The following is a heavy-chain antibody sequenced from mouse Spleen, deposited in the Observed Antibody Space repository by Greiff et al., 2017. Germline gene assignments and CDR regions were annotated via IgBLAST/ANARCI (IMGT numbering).Heavy chain of an antibody. V-gene: IGHV5-15*04. CDR2: ICTLAYSI. D-gene: IGHD4-1*01. Sequence: VTPMESGGGLVKPGGFLKLSCAASGFTFSDYGMALVRQAPGKGPEWVAFICTLAYSIYYADTVTGRFTISGENAKNTLYLEMSSLRSEDTAVYYCARERLGGEDYWGQGTSVTVSS. J-gene: IGHJ4*01. CDR1: GFTFSDYG. CDR3: ARERLGGEDY.